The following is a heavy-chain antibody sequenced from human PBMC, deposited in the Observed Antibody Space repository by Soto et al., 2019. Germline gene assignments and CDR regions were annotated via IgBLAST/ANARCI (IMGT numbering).Heavy chain of an antibody. D-gene: IGHD5-12*01. J-gene: IGHJ3*02. CDR2: IWYDGSNK. Sequence: GGSLRLSCAASGFTFSSYGMHWVRQAPGKGLEWVAVIWYDGSNKYYADSVKGRFTISRDNSKNTLYLQMNGLRAEDTAVYYCARGEGGYAYDAFDIWGQGTMVTVSS. CDR3: ARGEGGYAYDAFDI. V-gene: IGHV3-33*01. CDR1: GFTFSSYG.